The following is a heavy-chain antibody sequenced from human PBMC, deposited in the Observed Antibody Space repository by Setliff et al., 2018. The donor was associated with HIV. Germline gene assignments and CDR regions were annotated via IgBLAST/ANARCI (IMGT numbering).Heavy chain of an antibody. CDR1: GFTFSSYG. J-gene: IGHJ4*02. Sequence: AGGSLRLSCAASGFTFSSYGMHWVRQAPGEGLVWVSRINSDGSSTSYADSVKGRFTISRDNAKNTLYLQMNSLRAEDTALYYCARQDVGAYAPLRYWGQGTLVTVSS. D-gene: IGHD5-12*01. V-gene: IGHV3-74*01. CDR2: INSDGSST. CDR3: ARQDVGAYAPLRY.